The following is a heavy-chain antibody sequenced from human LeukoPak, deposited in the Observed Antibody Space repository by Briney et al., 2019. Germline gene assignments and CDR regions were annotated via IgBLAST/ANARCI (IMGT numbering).Heavy chain of an antibody. V-gene: IGHV3-11*04. CDR1: GFTFSDYY. Sequence: RGSLRLSCAASGFTFSDYYMSWIRQAPGKGLEWVSYISSSGSTIYYADSVKGRFTISRDNAKNSLYLQMNSLRAEDTAVYYCVRASEYFGAFDIWGQGTMVTVSS. J-gene: IGHJ3*02. D-gene: IGHD2/OR15-2a*01. CDR3: VRASEYFGAFDI. CDR2: ISSSGSTI.